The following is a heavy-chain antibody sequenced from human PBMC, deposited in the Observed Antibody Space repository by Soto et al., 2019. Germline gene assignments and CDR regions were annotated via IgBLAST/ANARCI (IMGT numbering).Heavy chain of an antibody. D-gene: IGHD4-17*01. CDR1: GGSFSGYY. CDR2: INHSGST. V-gene: IGHV4-34*01. J-gene: IGHJ6*03. Sequence: TSETLSLTCAVYGGSFSGYYWSWIRQPPGKGLEWIGEINHSGSTNYNPSLKSRVTISVDTSKNQFSLKLSSVTAADTAVYYCARARDYPGDYYYYYMDVWGKGTTVTVSS. CDR3: ARARDYPGDYYYYYMDV.